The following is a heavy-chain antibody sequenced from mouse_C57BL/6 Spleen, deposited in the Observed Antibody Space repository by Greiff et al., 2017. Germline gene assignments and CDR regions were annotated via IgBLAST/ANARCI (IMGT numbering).Heavy chain of an antibody. D-gene: IGHD2-3*01. Sequence: LQQSEGGLVQPGSSMKLSCTASGFTFSDYYMAWVRQVPEKGLEWVANINYDGSSTYYLDSLKSRFIISRDNAKNILYLQMSSLKSEDTATYYCARERDDGYDYYAMDYWGQGTSVTVSS. CDR2: INYDGSST. V-gene: IGHV5-16*01. J-gene: IGHJ4*01. CDR3: ARERDDGYDYYAMDY. CDR1: GFTFSDYY.